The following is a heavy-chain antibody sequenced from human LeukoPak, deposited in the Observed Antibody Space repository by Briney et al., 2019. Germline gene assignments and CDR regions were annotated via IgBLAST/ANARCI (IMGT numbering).Heavy chain of an antibody. CDR1: GFTFSSYD. CDR3: ARDEDYGGNSNFDY. V-gene: IGHV3-13*01. J-gene: IGHJ4*02. CDR2: IGTAGDT. D-gene: IGHD4-23*01. Sequence: GGSLRLSCAASGFTFSSYDMHWVRQAPGKGLEWVSAIGTAGDTYYPGSVKGRFTISRENAKNSLYLQMNSLRAGDTAVYYCARDEDYGGNSNFDYWGQGTLVTVSS.